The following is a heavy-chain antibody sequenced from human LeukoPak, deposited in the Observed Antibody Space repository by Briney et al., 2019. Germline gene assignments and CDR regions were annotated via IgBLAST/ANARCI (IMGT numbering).Heavy chain of an antibody. D-gene: IGHD1-26*01. CDR2: INLSDDST. J-gene: IGHJ4*02. CDR3: ARVAGDPFDY. Sequence: GASVKVSCKASGYTLTRYYMHWVRNAPGEGLEWVGVINLSDDSTGYAQKFQGRVTVTRDTSTSTVFMELSSLRSEDTDVYYCARVAGDPFDYWGQGTLVTVSS. V-gene: IGHV1-46*01. CDR1: GYTLTRYY.